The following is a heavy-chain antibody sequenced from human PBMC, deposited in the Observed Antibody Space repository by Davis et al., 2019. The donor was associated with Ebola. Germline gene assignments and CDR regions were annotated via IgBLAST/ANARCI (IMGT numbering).Heavy chain of an antibody. V-gene: IGHV3-48*02. CDR1: GFAFTRHS. CDR2: IRSCGDDR. D-gene: IGHD5-24*01. CDR3: SRDAEDGSGNWFFDF. J-gene: IGHJ2*01. Sequence: GESLKIPCAASGFAFTRHSMPWVRPARGKALELIAFIRSCGDDRYYADSVRGRFTVSRDKAKYSLFLQFNSLRDEDTAQHYFSRDAEDGSGNWFFDFRGRGALVPVSS.